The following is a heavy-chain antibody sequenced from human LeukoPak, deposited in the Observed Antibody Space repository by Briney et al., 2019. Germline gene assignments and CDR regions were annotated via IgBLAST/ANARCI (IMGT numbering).Heavy chain of an antibody. D-gene: IGHD2-21*02. Sequence: SETLSLTCTVSGGSISSGGYSWNWIRQHPGKGLEWIGYIYYSGSTYYNPSLKTRVTISVDTSKNQFSLKLSSVTAADTAVYYCARVPNIAYCGGDCAYSDYWGQGTLVTVSS. CDR2: IYYSGST. J-gene: IGHJ4*02. CDR1: GGSISSGGYS. V-gene: IGHV4-31*03. CDR3: ARVPNIAYCGGDCAYSDY.